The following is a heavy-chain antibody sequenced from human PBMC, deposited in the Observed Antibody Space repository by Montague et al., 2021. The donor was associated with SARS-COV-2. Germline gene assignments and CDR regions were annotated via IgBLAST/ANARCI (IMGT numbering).Heavy chain of an antibody. CDR2: INHGGNT. D-gene: IGHD2-15*01. CDR1: GGSFSGYY. Sequence: SETLSLTCAVHGGSFSGYYWNWIHQPPGKGLEWIGEINHGGNTNYNPSLKNRLTISVDTSKNQFSLKLTSVAATDTAVYYCARLRDGVVPSPILGIGPYFTYYYMDVWGKGTTVTVSS. J-gene: IGHJ6*03. V-gene: IGHV4-34*01. CDR3: ARLRDGVVPSPILGIGPYFTYYYMDV.